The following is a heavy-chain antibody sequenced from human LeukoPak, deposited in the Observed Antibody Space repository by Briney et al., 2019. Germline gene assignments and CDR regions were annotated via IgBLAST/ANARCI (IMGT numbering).Heavy chain of an antibody. CDR3: ARGHSPAYYAPFDY. CDR1: GGIFSNYV. V-gene: IGHV1-69*05. D-gene: IGHD3-22*01. J-gene: IGHJ4*02. Sequence: ASVKVSCKASGGIFSNYVIGWVRQAPGQGLEWMGGIIPVFGTPNYAQKFRGRVTITTDESTSTAHMEMSSLRSEDTAVYYCARGHSPAYYAPFDYWGQGTLVTVSS. CDR2: IIPVFGTP.